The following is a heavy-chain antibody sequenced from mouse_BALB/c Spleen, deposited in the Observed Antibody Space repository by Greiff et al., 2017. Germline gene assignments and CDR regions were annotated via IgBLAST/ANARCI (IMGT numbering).Heavy chain of an antibody. CDR3: ARDYGYGFDY. CDR2: ISYDGSN. J-gene: IGHJ2*01. D-gene: IGHD1-2*01. V-gene: IGHV3-6*02. Sequence: EVQLVESGPGLVKPSQSLSLTCSVTGYSITSGYYWNWIRQFPGNKLEWMGYISYDGSNNYNPSLKNRISITRDTSKNQFFLKLNSVTTEDTATYYCARDYGYGFDYWGQGTTLTVSS. CDR1: GYSITSGYY.